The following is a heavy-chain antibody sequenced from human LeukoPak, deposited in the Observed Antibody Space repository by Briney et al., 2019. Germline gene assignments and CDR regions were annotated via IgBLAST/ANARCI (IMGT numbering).Heavy chain of an antibody. J-gene: IGHJ6*03. CDR1: GGSFSGYY. V-gene: IGHV4-34*01. Sequence: SETLSLTCAVYGGSFSGYYWSWIRQPPGKGLEWIGEMNHSGSTNYNPSLKSRVTISVDTSKNQFSLRLSSVTAADTAVYYCARSTYYDILTGSYYYYYYMDVWGKGTTVTISS. CDR3: ARSTYYDILTGSYYYYYYMDV. D-gene: IGHD3-9*01. CDR2: MNHSGST.